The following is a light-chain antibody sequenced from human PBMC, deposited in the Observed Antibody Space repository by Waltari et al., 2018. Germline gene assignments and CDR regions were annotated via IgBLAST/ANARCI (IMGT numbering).Light chain of an antibody. V-gene: IGLV2-14*01. CDR3: SSYTSSSTLV. CDR2: DVS. CDR1: SSDVGGYNY. Sequence: QSALTQPASVSGSPGQSITISCTGTSSDVGGYNYVPWYQQHPGKAPKLMIYDVSNRPSGVSNRFSGSKSGNTASLTISGLQAEDEADYCCSSYTSSSTLVFGGGTKVTVL. J-gene: IGLJ3*02.